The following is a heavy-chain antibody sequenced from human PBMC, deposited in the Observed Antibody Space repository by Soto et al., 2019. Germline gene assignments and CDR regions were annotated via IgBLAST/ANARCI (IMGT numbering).Heavy chain of an antibody. CDR1: GYTFTSYD. D-gene: IGHD3-10*01. J-gene: IGHJ5*02. V-gene: IGHV1-8*01. CDR3: ARVTRGRGVRVNH. CDR2: MNPNSGNT. Sequence: VSSVKVSCKASGYTFTSYDINWVRQATGQGLEWMGWMNPNSGNTGYAQKFQGRVTMTRNTSISTAYMELSSLRSEDTAVYYCARVTRGRGVRVNHWGQGTLVTVSP.